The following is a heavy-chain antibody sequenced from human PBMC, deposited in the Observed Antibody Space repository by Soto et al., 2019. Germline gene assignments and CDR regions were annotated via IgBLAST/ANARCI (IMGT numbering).Heavy chain of an antibody. Sequence: SETLSLTCTVSGGSISSGDYYWSWIRQPPGKGLEWIGYIYYSGSTYYNPSPKSRVTISVDTSKNQFSLKLSSVTAADTAVYYCARFLGYCSGGSCFWFDPWGQGTLVTVSS. V-gene: IGHV4-30-4*01. CDR1: GGSISSGDYY. CDR2: IYYSGST. J-gene: IGHJ5*02. CDR3: ARFLGYCSGGSCFWFDP. D-gene: IGHD2-15*01.